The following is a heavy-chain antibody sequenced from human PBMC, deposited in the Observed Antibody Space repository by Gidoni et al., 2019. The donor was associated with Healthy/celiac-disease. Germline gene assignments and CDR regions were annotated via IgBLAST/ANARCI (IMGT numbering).Heavy chain of an antibody. CDR3: AKDMLTTVTTFLGSN. V-gene: IGHV3-9*01. J-gene: IGHJ4*02. CDR2: ISWNSGSI. CDR1: GFTFEDYA. Sequence: EVQLVASGGGLVQPGRSLRLSCAASGFTFEDYAMHWVRQAPGKGLEWVSGISWNSGSIGYADSVKGRFTISRDNAKNSLYLQMNSLRAEDTALYYCAKDMLTTVTTFLGSNWGQGTLVTVSS. D-gene: IGHD4-17*01.